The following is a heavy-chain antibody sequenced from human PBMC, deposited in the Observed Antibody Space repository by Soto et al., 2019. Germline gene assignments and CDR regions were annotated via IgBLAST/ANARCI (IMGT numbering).Heavy chain of an antibody. Sequence: ASVKVSCKASGYAFTSYAMHWVRQAPGQRLEWMGWINAGNGNTKYSQQFQGRVTITRDTSASTAYTELSSLRSEDTAVYYCAGAVVVAAATIPWDYYYDLDVWGKGTTATVSS. J-gene: IGHJ6*03. V-gene: IGHV1-3*01. D-gene: IGHD2-15*01. CDR2: INAGNGNT. CDR3: AGAVVVAAATIPWDYYYDLDV. CDR1: GYAFTSYA.